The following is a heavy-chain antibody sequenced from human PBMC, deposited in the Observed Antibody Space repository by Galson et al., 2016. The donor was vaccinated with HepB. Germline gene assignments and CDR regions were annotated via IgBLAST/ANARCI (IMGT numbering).Heavy chain of an antibody. Sequence: QSGAEVKKPGDSLRISCEGSGFIFTNYWISWLRLMPGKGLEWMGRLDPADSSSIYNPSFRGHVTFSTDMSLTTAYLPWSSLQASDSAIYYCARHGRPLGAWWNFDLWGRGSLVTVSS. J-gene: IGHJ2*01. CDR2: LDPADSSS. CDR3: ARHGRPLGAWWNFDL. CDR1: GFIFTNYW. D-gene: IGHD1-26*01. V-gene: IGHV5-10-1*01.